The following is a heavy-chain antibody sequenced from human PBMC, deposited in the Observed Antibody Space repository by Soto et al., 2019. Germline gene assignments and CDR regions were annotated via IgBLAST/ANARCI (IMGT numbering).Heavy chain of an antibody. V-gene: IGHV4-59*01. J-gene: IGHJ4*02. CDR3: ARSDMLGHQAGFDY. Sequence: SETLSLTCTVSGGSINNYYWTWIRQPPGKGLEWIGSIYFSGTTNYNPSLKSRVTMSVDTSKNQLSLKLSSVTAADTAVYFCARSDMLGHQAGFDYWGPGTLVT. CDR1: GGSINNYY. CDR2: IYFSGTT. D-gene: IGHD3-10*02.